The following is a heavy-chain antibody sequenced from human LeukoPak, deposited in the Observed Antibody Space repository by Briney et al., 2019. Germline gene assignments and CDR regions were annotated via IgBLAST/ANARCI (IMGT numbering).Heavy chain of an antibody. V-gene: IGHV3-23*01. CDR3: AKFDYGSGSYYKWGFMDV. CDR1: GFTFSSYA. CDR2: ISHVGGST. Sequence: GGSLRLSCAASGFTFSSYAMSWVRQAPGKGLEWVSAISHVGGSTDYADSVKGRFTISRDNSKNTLYLQMNSLRAEDTAVYYCAKFDYGSGSYYKWGFMDVWGKGTTVTVSS. J-gene: IGHJ6*03. D-gene: IGHD3-10*01.